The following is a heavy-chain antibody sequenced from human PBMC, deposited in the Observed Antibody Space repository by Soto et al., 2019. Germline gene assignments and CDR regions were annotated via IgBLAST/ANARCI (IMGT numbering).Heavy chain of an antibody. CDR1: GGTFSSYA. J-gene: IGHJ4*02. Sequence: ASVKVSCKASGGTFSSYAISWVRQAPGQGLEWMGGIIPIFGTANYAQKFQGRVTITADESTSTAYMELSSLRSEDTAVYYCARDSSGWYGSFDYWGQGTLVTVSS. CDR3: ARDSSGWYGSFDY. CDR2: IIPIFGTA. D-gene: IGHD6-19*01. V-gene: IGHV1-69*13.